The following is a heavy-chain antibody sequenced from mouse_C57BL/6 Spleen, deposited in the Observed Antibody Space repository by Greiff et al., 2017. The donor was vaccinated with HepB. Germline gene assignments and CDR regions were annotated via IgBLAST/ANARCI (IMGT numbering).Heavy chain of an antibody. V-gene: IGHV2-2*01. D-gene: IGHD2-5*01. J-gene: IGHJ3*01. CDR2: IWSGGST. CDR3: ARPRDSNYPFAY. CDR1: GFSLTSYG. Sequence: VMLVESGPGLVQPSQSLSITCTVSGFSLTSYGVHWVRQSPGKGLEWLGVIWSGGSTDYNAAFISRLSISKDNSKSQVFFKMNSLQADDTAIYYCARPRDSNYPFAYWGQGTLVTVSA.